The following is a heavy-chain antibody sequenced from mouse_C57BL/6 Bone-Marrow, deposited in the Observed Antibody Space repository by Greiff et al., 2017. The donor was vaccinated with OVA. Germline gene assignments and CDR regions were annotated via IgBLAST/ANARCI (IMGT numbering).Heavy chain of an antibody. CDR2: SRNKADGYTT. D-gene: IGHD4-1*01. CDR1: GFTFSDFY. Sequence: EVHLVESGGGLVQSGRSLRLSCATSGFTFSDFYMEWVRQAPGKGLEWIAASRNKADGYTTEYSASVKGRFIVSRDTSQSILYLQMNALRAEDTAIEDCARDNWDWYFDVWGTGTTVTVSS. J-gene: IGHJ1*03. CDR3: ARDNWDWYFDV. V-gene: IGHV7-1*01.